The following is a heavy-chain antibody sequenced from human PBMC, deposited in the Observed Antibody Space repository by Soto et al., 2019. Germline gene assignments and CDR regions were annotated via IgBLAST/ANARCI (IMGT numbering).Heavy chain of an antibody. D-gene: IGHD2-2*02. CDR3: TRARGYCSGTGCYSGF. J-gene: IGHJ4*02. Sequence: QVQLVQSGAEVKKPGSSVKVSYKSSGGTFSHYAITWVRQAPGQGLEWMGGIVPVSGTTDYAEKFRGRVTITADKITSTAYMELTSLQSDDTAVYYCTRARGYCSGTGCYSGFWGQGTLVTVSS. CDR1: GGTFSHYA. V-gene: IGHV1-69*06. CDR2: IVPVSGTT.